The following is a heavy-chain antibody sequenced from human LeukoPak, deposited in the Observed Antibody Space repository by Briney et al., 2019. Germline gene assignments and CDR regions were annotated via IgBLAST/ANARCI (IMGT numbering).Heavy chain of an antibody. V-gene: IGHV4-61*02. CDR2: ISSSGST. CDR1: GDSISSGDYY. D-gene: IGHD3-16*01. Sequence: PSETLSLTCTVSGDSISSGDYYWSWIRQPAGKGLEWIGRISSSGSTNYNPSLKSRVTISVDTSKNQFSLKLSSVTAADTAVYYCARGRARLGNNWSDPWGQGTLVTVSS. J-gene: IGHJ5*02. CDR3: ARGRARLGNNWSDP.